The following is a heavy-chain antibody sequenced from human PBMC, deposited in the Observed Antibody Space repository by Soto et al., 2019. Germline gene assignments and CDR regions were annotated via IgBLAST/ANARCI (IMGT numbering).Heavy chain of an antibody. J-gene: IGHJ4*01. CDR2: IFYTGTT. D-gene: IGHD2-2*01. CDR1: GGSISYNSYY. CDR3: VRLVVVAPVAND. V-gene: IGHV4-39*02. Sequence: SETLSLTCSVSGGSISYNSYYWGWIRQPPGKGLEWVGGIFYTGTTYYSPSLKDRVTISVDTSKNSFSLNLTSVTAADTAVYFCVRLVVVAPVANDWGQGTLVTVSS.